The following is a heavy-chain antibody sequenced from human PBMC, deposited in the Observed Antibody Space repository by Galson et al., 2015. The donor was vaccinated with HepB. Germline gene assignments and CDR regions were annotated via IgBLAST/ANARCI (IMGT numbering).Heavy chain of an antibody. CDR3: ARGLSGSGRYMDV. CDR2: ISSNGGST. D-gene: IGHD3-10*01. J-gene: IGHJ6*03. Sequence: SLRLSCAASGFTFSSYAMHWVRQAPGKGLEYVSAISSNGGSTYYADSVKGRFTISRDNSKNTLYLQMGSLRAEDIAVYYCARGLSGSGRYMDVWGKGTTVTVSS. V-gene: IGHV3-64*02. CDR1: GFTFSSYA.